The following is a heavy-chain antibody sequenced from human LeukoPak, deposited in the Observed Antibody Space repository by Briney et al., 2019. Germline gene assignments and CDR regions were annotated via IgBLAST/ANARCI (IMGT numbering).Heavy chain of an antibody. Sequence: GGSLRLSCEASGFTFTTYSMTWVRQAPGKGLEWVSIISSGSSAIFSADALKGRFTISRDDAKNLLYLDMNSLRVEDTAVYYCARDSSSWYYWGQGTLVTVSS. D-gene: IGHD6-13*01. CDR1: GFTFTTYS. CDR2: ISSGSSAI. J-gene: IGHJ4*02. CDR3: ARDSSSWYY. V-gene: IGHV3-21*01.